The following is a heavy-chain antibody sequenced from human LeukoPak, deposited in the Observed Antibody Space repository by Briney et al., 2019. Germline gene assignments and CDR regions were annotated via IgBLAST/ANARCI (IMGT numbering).Heavy chain of an antibody. V-gene: IGHV1-69*05. CDR3: ARDVHGDYGSGWFDP. Sequence: ASVKVSCKTSGGTFNNSAISWVRQAPGRGLEWLGGIMPLFGTAGYAQKFQGRVTITKDESTRTVYLELTSLTSDVTAVYYCARDVHGDYGSGWFDPWGQGTLVSVSS. CDR1: GGTFNNSA. CDR2: IMPLFGTA. J-gene: IGHJ5*02. D-gene: IGHD4-17*01.